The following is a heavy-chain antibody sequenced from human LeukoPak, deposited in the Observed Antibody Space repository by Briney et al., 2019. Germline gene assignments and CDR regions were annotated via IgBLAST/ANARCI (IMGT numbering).Heavy chain of an antibody. V-gene: IGHV5-51*01. J-gene: IGHJ4*02. CDR3: SRPLQGIVGATGFDY. CDR1: EYSFATYW. Sequence: TTGESLKISCQGSEYSFATYWIAWLRQMPGKGLEWMGIIYPSDSDTRYSPSFQGPVTISADKSIKTAYLQWSSLKASDTAMYYCSRPLQGIVGATGFDYWGQGTLVTVSS. D-gene: IGHD1-26*01. CDR2: IYPSDSDT.